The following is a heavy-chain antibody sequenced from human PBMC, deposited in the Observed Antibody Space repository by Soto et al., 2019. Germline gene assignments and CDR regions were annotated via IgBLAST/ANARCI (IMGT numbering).Heavy chain of an antibody. Sequence: QVQLVQSGAEVREPGASVRVSCKASEYTFGNNDISWVRQGTGQGLEWMGWMNPNSGIGGYAQKFQGRVTMTRDTSSSTAYMELSRLTSDDTAIYYCARMATFGTLNWFDPWGQGTLVTVSS. J-gene: IGHJ5*02. CDR2: MNPNSGIG. D-gene: IGHD3-16*01. CDR3: ARMATFGTLNWFDP. CDR1: EYTFGNND. V-gene: IGHV1-8*01.